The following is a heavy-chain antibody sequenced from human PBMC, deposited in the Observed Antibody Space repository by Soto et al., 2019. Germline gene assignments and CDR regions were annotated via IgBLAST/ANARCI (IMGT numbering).Heavy chain of an antibody. D-gene: IGHD5-12*01. J-gene: IGHJ6*02. V-gene: IGHV1-46*01. Sequence: ASVKVSCKASGYTFTSYYMHWVRQAPGQGLEWMGVINPSGGSANYAQKFQGRVTITADESTSTAYMELSSLRSEDTAVYYCARRFRLATIYNYDMDVWGQGTTVTVSS. CDR1: GYTFTSYY. CDR2: INPSGGSA. CDR3: ARRFRLATIYNYDMDV.